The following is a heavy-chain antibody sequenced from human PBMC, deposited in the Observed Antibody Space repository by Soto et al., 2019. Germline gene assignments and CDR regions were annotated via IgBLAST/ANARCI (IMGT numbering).Heavy chain of an antibody. CDR1: GGSISSSSYY. V-gene: IGHV4-39*01. J-gene: IGHJ6*03. CDR2: IYYSGST. CDR3: ARRMKINCSGGSCYYYYYMDV. Sequence: SETLSLTCTVSGGSISSSSYYWGWIRQPPGKGLEWIGSIYYSGSTYYNPSLKSRVTISVDTSKNQFSLKLSSVTAADTAVYYCARRMKINCSGGSCYYYYYMDVWGKGTTVTVSS. D-gene: IGHD2-15*01.